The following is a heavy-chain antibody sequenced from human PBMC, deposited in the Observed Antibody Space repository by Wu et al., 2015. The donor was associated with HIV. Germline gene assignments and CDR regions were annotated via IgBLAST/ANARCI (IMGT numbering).Heavy chain of an antibody. J-gene: IGHJ4*02. CDR1: GYTFTGYY. D-gene: IGHD3-9*01. CDR3: ARDKRGYDVLTGYYIYFDY. Sequence: QVQLVQSGAEVKKPGASVKVSCKASGYTFTGYYLHWVRQAPGQGLEWMGWINPNSGGTNYAQKFQDRVTMTRDTSITTAYTELRSLRSDDTAVYYCARDKRGYDVLTGYYIYFDYWGQGTLVTVSS. CDR2: INPNSGGT. V-gene: IGHV1-2*02.